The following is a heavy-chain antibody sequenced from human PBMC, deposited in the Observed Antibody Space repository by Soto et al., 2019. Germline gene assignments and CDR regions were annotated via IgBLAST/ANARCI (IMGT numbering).Heavy chain of an antibody. Sequence: SETLSLTCTVSGGSISSYYWSWIRQPPGKGLEWIGYIYYSGSTNYNPSLKSRVTISVDTSKNPFSLKLSSLPAADTAVYYCARTAGELSFDYWGQGTLVTVSS. CDR3: ARTAGELSFDY. CDR1: GGSISSYY. J-gene: IGHJ4*02. V-gene: IGHV4-59*01. D-gene: IGHD3-16*02. CDR2: IYYSGST.